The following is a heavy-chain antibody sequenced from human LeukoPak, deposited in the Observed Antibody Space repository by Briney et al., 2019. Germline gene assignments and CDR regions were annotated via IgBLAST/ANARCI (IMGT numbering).Heavy chain of an antibody. J-gene: IGHJ3*02. Sequence: GGSLRLSCPVSDFTFSTSAMSWVLQAPGKGLEWVSAISGSGGSTYYADSGKGRFTISRDNSKNTLYLQMISLRAEDTALYYCAKGRDGFNYHAFDIWGQGTMVTVSS. CDR2: ISGSGGST. CDR1: DFTFSTSA. V-gene: IGHV3-23*01. CDR3: AKGRDGFNYHAFDI. D-gene: IGHD5-24*01.